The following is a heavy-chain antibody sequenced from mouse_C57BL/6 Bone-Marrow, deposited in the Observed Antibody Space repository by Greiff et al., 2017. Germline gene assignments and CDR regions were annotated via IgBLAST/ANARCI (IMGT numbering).Heavy chain of an antibody. Sequence: EVQLQQSGPELVKPGASVKISCKASGYTFTDYYMNWVKQSHGKSLEWIGDINPNNGGTSYNQKFKGKATLTVDKSSSTAYMELRSLTSEDSAVYYCVWLLRRYYYAMDYWGQGTSVTVSS. CDR3: VWLLRRYYYAMDY. D-gene: IGHD2-3*01. V-gene: IGHV1-26*01. CDR2: INPNNGGT. CDR1: GYTFTDYY. J-gene: IGHJ4*01.